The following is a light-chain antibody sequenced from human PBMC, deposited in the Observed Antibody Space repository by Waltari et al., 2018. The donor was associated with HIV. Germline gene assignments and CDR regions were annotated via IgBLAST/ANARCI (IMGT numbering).Light chain of an antibody. J-gene: IGLJ2*01. CDR2: EDS. V-gene: IGLV3-10*01. Sequence: SYELTQPPSVSVSPGQTARITCSGDALPKKYAYWYQQKSGQAPVLVIYEDSKRPSGIPARFSGSSSGTMATLTISGAPVEDEADYYCYSTDSSGNHKVFGGGTKLTVL. CDR3: YSTDSSGNHKV. CDR1: ALPKKY.